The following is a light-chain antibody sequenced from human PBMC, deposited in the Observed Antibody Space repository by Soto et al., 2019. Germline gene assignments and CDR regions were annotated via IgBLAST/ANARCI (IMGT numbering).Light chain of an antibody. CDR2: AAS. J-gene: IGKJ3*01. V-gene: IGKV3-15*01. Sequence: EIVMTQSPATLSVSPGERATLSCRASQAVSSNLAWYQQKPGQAPRLLIYAASTRAAGIPDRLSGSGSGTGFTLTITSLQSEDFAVYYCQHYNNCPFTFGPGTKVDI. CDR1: QAVSSN. CDR3: QHYNNCPFT.